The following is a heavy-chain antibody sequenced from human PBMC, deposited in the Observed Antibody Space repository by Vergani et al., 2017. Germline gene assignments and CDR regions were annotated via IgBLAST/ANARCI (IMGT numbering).Heavy chain of an antibody. Sequence: QVPLVPSGAEVKKTGASVKVSCQVCGYTLPELSMPWVRQAPGKGLEWMGGFDPEDGETIYAQKFQGRVTMTEDTSTDTAYMARSSLRSEDTAVYYCATFPKNYQLLSSLLDYWGQGTLVTGSS. V-gene: IGHV1-24*01. CDR2: FDPEDGET. D-gene: IGHD2-2*01. CDR1: GYTLPELS. J-gene: IGHJ4*02. CDR3: ATFPKNYQLLSSLLDY.